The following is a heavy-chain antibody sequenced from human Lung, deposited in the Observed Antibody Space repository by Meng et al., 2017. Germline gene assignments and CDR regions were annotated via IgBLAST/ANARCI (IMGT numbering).Heavy chain of an antibody. Sequence: QVQLQESGPGLVKPSHTLSLTCTFSGGSISSSNYYWSWIRQPPGKGLEWSGHIYNSGSTYYNPSLKSRITISVDTSKNQFSLKLSSVTAADTAVYYCARGQKGYFDLWGRGTLVTVSS. CDR2: IYNSGST. CDR1: GGSISSSNYY. J-gene: IGHJ2*01. V-gene: IGHV4-30-4*01. CDR3: ARGQKGYFDL.